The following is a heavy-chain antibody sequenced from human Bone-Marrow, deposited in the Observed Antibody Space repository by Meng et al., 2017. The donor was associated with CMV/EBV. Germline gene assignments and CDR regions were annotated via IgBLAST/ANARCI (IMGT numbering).Heavy chain of an antibody. J-gene: IGHJ3*02. D-gene: IGHD3-22*01. CDR1: EFSFGNAW. V-gene: IGHV3-15*01. Sequence: CCAAAEFSFGNAWMCWGREAPGKGLEWGGRIKSKTDGGTTDYAAPVKGRFTISRDDSKNTLYLQMNSLKTEDTAVYYCTQDLKEYRLDYYDSSGYYSNAFDIWVQGTMVTVSS. CDR2: IKSKTDGGTT. CDR3: TQDLKEYRLDYYDSSGYYSNAFDI.